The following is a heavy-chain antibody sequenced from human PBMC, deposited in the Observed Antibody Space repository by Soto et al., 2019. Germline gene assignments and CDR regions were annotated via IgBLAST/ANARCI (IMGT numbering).Heavy chain of an antibody. J-gene: IGHJ4*02. CDR2: IYYSGST. Sequence: SETLSLTCTVSGGSISSGDYYWSWIRQPPGKGLEWIGYIYYSGSTYYNPSLKSRVTISVDTSKNQFSLKLSSVTAADTAVYYCARRDGRVGAIDYWGQGTLVTVSS. CDR3: ARRDGRVGAIDY. D-gene: IGHD1-26*01. CDR1: GGSISSGDYY. V-gene: IGHV4-30-4*01.